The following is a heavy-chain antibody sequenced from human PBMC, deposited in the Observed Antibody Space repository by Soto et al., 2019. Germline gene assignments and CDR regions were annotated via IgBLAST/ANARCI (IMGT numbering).Heavy chain of an antibody. V-gene: IGHV1-3*01. CDR2: INAGNGST. CDR1: GYTFTNYA. D-gene: IGHD3-22*01. CDR3: ARDIGDYYDSSGYPWFDP. Sequence: GASVKVSCKASGYTFTNYAMHWVRQAPGQRLEWMGWINAGNGSTSYAQKFQGRVTMTRDTSTSTVYMELSSLRSEDTAVYYCARDIGDYYDSSGYPWFDPWGQGTLVTVSS. J-gene: IGHJ5*02.